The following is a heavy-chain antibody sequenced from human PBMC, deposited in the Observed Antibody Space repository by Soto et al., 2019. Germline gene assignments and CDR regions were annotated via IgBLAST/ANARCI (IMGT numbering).Heavy chain of an antibody. Sequence: EVQLVESGGGLVKPGGSLRLSFAASGFSLSDYSMNWIRQAPGKGLAWVASISSSSSFIHYAESMKGRFTISRDNAKNSLYLQMNSLSAEDTAVYYCAGSSYDGRDNWCQGTLVTVSS. CDR2: ISSSSSFI. CDR1: GFSLSDYS. CDR3: AGSSYDGRDN. V-gene: IGHV3-21*01. D-gene: IGHD1-26*01. J-gene: IGHJ4*02.